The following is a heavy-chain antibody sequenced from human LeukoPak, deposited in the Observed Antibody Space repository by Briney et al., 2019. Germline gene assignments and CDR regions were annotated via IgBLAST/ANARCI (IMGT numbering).Heavy chain of an antibody. Sequence: GGSLRLSCAASGFTFSSYWMTWVRQAPGKGLEWVANIKQDGSEKYYVDSVKGRFTISRDNAKNSLYLQMNSLRAEDTAVYYCARRPKWLQNYFDYWGQGTLVTVSS. J-gene: IGHJ4*02. CDR1: GFTFSSYW. V-gene: IGHV3-7*01. CDR3: ARRPKWLQNYFDY. D-gene: IGHD5-12*01. CDR2: IKQDGSEK.